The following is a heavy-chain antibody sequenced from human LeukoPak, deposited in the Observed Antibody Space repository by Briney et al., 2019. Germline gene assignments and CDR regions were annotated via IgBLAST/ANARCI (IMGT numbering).Heavy chain of an antibody. CDR2: IYSGGST. D-gene: IGHD1-7*01. V-gene: IGHV3-66*01. J-gene: IGHJ3*02. CDR1: GLTVSSNY. Sequence: GGSLRLSCAASGLTVSSNYMSWVRQAPGKGLGWVSVIYSGGSTYYTDSVKGRFTISRDNSKNTLYLEMNSRRAEDTALYYCGRETTEAFDIWGQGTMVTVSS. CDR3: GRETTEAFDI.